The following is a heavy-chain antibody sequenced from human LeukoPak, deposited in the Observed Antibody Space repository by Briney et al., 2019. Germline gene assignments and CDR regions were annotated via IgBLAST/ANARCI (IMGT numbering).Heavy chain of an antibody. Sequence: GGSLRLSCAASGFTFSSYGMHWIRQAPGKGLVWVSRINSDGSSTSYADSVKGRFTIARDNDKNTLYLQMNRLRAEDTAVYYCAREHYSNYNWFDPWGQGTLVTVSS. J-gene: IGHJ5*02. V-gene: IGHV3-74*01. CDR2: INSDGSST. CDR1: GFTFSSYG. D-gene: IGHD4-11*01. CDR3: AREHYSNYNWFDP.